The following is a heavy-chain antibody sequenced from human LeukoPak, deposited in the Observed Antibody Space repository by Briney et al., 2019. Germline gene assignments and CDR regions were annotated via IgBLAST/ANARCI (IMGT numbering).Heavy chain of an antibody. Sequence: SETLSLTCAVYGGSFSGYYWSWIRQPPGKGLEWIGEINHSGSTNYNPSLKSRVTISVDTSKNQFSLKLSSVTAADTAVYYRARRIRLRWYTFDYWGQGTLVTVSS. CDR3: ARRIRLRWYTFDY. V-gene: IGHV4-34*01. D-gene: IGHD4-23*01. CDR1: GGSFSGYY. CDR2: INHSGST. J-gene: IGHJ4*02.